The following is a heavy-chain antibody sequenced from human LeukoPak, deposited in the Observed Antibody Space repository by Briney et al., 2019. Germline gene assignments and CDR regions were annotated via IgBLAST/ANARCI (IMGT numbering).Heavy chain of an antibody. Sequence: PGGSLRLSCAASGFAFSTFTMNWVRQAPGKGLELVSSISSTSSYIYYADSVKGRFTISRDNAKNSLYLQMNSLRAEDTAVYYCAREGAATDYYYGMDVWGQGTTVTVSS. D-gene: IGHD2-15*01. J-gene: IGHJ6*02. CDR3: AREGAATDYYYGMDV. CDR1: GFAFSTFT. CDR2: ISSTSSYI. V-gene: IGHV3-21*01.